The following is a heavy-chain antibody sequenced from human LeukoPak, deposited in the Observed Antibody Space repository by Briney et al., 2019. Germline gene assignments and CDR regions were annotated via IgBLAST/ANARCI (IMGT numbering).Heavy chain of an antibody. CDR3: ARDVMGYFDWLLGNYFDY. J-gene: IGHJ4*02. CDR1: GYTFTSYG. CDR2: ISAYNGNT. Sequence: GASVKVSCKASGYTFTSYGISWVRQAPGQGLEWMGWISAYNGNTNYAQKLQGRVTMTTGTSTSTAYMELRSLRSDDTAVYYCARDVMGYFDWLLGNYFDYWGQGTLVTVSS. V-gene: IGHV1-18*01. D-gene: IGHD3-9*01.